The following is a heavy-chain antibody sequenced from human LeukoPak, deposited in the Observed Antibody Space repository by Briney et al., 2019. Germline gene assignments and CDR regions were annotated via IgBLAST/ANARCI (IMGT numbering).Heavy chain of an antibody. CDR2: ILHNGDST. J-gene: IGHJ4*02. V-gene: IGHV3-23*01. Sequence: GGSLRLSCAASGFTCSTYVMSWVRQAPGKGLEWLSLILHNGDSTYYADSVKGRFTISRENAKNSLYLQMNSLRAEDTAVYYCARDISYYYDSSGYWQLDYWGQGTLVTVSS. D-gene: IGHD3-22*01. CDR3: ARDISYYYDSSGYWQLDY. CDR1: GFTCSTYV.